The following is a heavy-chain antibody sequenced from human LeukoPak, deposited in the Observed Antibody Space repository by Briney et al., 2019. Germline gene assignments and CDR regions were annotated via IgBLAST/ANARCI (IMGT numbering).Heavy chain of an antibody. V-gene: IGHV3-48*01. CDR1: GFTFSRYS. D-gene: IGHD2-21*01. CDR3: ARYSSPYSFDY. CDR2: ISTSSGTI. J-gene: IGHJ4*02. Sequence: GGSRRLSCAASGFTFSRYSMNWVRQAPGKGLEWVSHISTSSGTIYYADSVKGRFTISRDNAKNSLYLQMSSLRAEDTAMYYCARYSSPYSFDYWGQGTLVTVSS.